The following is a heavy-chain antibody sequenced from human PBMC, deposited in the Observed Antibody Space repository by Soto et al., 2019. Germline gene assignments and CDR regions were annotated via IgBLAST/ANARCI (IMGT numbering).Heavy chain of an antibody. CDR2: ISTSVGST. V-gene: IGHV3-23*01. Sequence: EVQLLESGGGSVQPGGSLRLSCAASGFTFSTYAMSWVRQAPGKGLEWVSAISTSVGSTYYTDSVKGRFTISRDNSKNTLYLQMNSLRADDTAVYYCAKGGQSYDYWGQGTLVTVSS. J-gene: IGHJ4*02. D-gene: IGHD3-10*01. CDR3: AKGGQSYDY. CDR1: GFTFSTYA.